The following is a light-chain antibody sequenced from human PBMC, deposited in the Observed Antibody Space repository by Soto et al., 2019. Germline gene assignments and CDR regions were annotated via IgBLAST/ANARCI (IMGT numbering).Light chain of an antibody. Sequence: QSAPTQPPSASGSPGQSVTFSCTGTSSDVGGYNYVSWYQQYPGKAPKLMIYEVYKRPSGVPDRFSGSKSGNTASLTVSGLQPEDEADYYCSAYAGSSTWVFGGGTQLTVL. J-gene: IGLJ2*01. CDR2: EVY. CDR1: SSDVGGYNY. CDR3: SAYAGSSTWV. V-gene: IGLV2-8*01.